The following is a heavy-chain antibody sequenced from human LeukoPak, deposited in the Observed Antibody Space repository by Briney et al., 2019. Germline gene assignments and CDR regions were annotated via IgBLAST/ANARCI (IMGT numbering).Heavy chain of an antibody. V-gene: IGHV3-11*04. CDR1: GFTFSDYY. J-gene: IGHJ4*02. D-gene: IGHD6-13*01. Sequence: GGSLRLSCAASGFTFSDYYMSWIRQAPGKGLEWVSYISSSGSTIYYADSVKGRFTISRDNAKNSLYLQMNSLRAEDTAVYYCARDLARIAAAGTTGGFDYWGQGTLVTVSS. CDR2: ISSSGSTI. CDR3: ARDLARIAAAGTTGGFDY.